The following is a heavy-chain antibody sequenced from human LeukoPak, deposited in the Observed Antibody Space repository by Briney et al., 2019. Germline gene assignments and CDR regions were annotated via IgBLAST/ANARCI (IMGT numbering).Heavy chain of an antibody. J-gene: IGHJ4*02. D-gene: IGHD3-9*01. CDR3: ARVFVRYFDWLLGFFDY. Sequence: AASVKVSCKASGYTFTSYGISWVRQAPGQGLEWMGWISAYNGNTNYAQKLQGRVTMTTDTSTSTAYMELRSLRSDDTAVYYCARVFVRYFDWLLGFFDYWGQGTLVTVSS. V-gene: IGHV1-18*01. CDR2: ISAYNGNT. CDR1: GYTFTSYG.